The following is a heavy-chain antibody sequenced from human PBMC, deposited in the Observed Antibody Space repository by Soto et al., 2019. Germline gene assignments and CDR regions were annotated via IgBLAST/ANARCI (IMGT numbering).Heavy chain of an antibody. V-gene: IGHV5-51*01. CDR2: IYPGDLDT. CDR3: VRDALRGGYYYYGMDV. J-gene: IGHJ6*02. Sequence: PAESLPTSCKGSGYSFTRYWIGWVLQMPGKGLEWVGIIYPGDLDTRYSPSFRGQVTISADRSTSTAYLQWNSLKASDTAIYYCVRDALRGGYYYYGMDVWGHGTPVTVSS. CDR1: GYSFTRYW. D-gene: IGHD4-17*01.